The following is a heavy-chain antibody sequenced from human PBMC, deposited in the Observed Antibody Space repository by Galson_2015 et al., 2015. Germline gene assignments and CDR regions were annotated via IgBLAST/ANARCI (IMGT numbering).Heavy chain of an antibody. Sequence: QSGAEVKKPGESLRISCKGSGYSFTSYWISWVRQMPGKGLEWMGRIDPSDSYTNYSPSFQGHVTISADKSISTAYLQWSSLKASDTAMYYCARLRGYCSSTSCYNAFEIWGQGTMVTVSS. V-gene: IGHV5-10-1*01. CDR1: GYSFTSYW. CDR2: IDPSDSYT. CDR3: ARLRGYCSSTSCYNAFEI. D-gene: IGHD2-2*02. J-gene: IGHJ3*02.